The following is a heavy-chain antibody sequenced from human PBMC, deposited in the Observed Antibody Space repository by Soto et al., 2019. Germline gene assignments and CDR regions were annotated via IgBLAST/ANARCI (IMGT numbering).Heavy chain of an antibody. CDR2: ISYDGSNK. J-gene: IGHJ6*01. CDR1: GFTFSSYG. D-gene: IGHD3-3*01. CDR3: AKDRGRFLEWRYYGMDV. V-gene: IGHV3-30*18. Sequence: QVQLVESGGGVVQPGRSLRLSCAASGFTFSSYGMHWVRQAPGKGLEWVAVISYDGSNKYYADSVKGRFTISRDNSKNTRYLQMNSLRAEYTAVYYCAKDRGRFLEWRYYGMDVWGQGTTVTVSS.